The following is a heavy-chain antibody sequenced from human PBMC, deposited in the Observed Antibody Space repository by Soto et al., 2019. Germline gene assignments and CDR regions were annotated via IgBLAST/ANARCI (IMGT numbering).Heavy chain of an antibody. CDR2: FDPEDGET. Sequence: ASVKVSCKVSGYTLTELSMHWVRQAPGKGLEWMGGFDPEDGETIYAQKFQGRVTMTEDTSTDTAYMELSSLRSEDTAVYYCATEAIVEATIDAFDIWGQGTMVTVSS. CDR3: ATEAIVEATIDAFDI. CDR1: GYTLTELS. J-gene: IGHJ3*02. D-gene: IGHD1-26*01. V-gene: IGHV1-24*01.